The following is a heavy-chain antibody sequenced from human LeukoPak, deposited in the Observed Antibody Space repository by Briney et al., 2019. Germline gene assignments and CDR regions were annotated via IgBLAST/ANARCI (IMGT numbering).Heavy chain of an antibody. V-gene: IGHV4-61*01. CDR1: GGSVSSGSYH. CDR2: IYYSGST. D-gene: IGHD6-19*01. Sequence: SETLSLTCTGSGGSVSSGSYHWSWIRQPPGKGLEWIGYIYYSGSTNYNPSLKSRVTISVDTSKNQFSLKLSSVTAADTAVYYCARESFPYSSGWYYYYGMDVWGQGTTVTVSS. J-gene: IGHJ6*02. CDR3: ARESFPYSSGWYYYYGMDV.